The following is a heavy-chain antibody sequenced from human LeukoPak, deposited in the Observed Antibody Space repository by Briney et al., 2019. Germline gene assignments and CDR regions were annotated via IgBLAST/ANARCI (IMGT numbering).Heavy chain of an antibody. CDR3: ARHGDDSIAVAGTPPSDAFDI. D-gene: IGHD6-19*01. CDR1: GGSFSGYY. Sequence: PSETLSLTCAVYGGSFSGYYWSWIRQPPGKGLEWIGEINHSGSTNYNPSLKSRVTISVDTSKNQFSLKLSSVTAADTAVYYCARHGDDSIAVAGTPPSDAFDIWGQGTMVTVSS. J-gene: IGHJ3*02. CDR2: INHSGST. V-gene: IGHV4-34*01.